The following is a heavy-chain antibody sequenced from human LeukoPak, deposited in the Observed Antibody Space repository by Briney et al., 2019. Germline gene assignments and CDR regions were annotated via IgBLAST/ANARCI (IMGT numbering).Heavy chain of an antibody. Sequence: GGSLRLSCAASGFTFSGHSMTWVRQAPGKGLEWVANINLDGSERFYVDFVKGRFTISRDNAKNSLYLQMNSLRAEDTAVYYCARDPSKLPFDYWGQGTLVTVSS. CDR1: GFTFSGHS. CDR2: INLDGSER. V-gene: IGHV3-7*01. CDR3: ARDPSKLPFDY. J-gene: IGHJ4*02. D-gene: IGHD6-6*01.